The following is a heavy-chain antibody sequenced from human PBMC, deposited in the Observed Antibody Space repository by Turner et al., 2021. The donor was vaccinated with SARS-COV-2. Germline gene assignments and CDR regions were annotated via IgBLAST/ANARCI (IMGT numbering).Heavy chain of an antibody. D-gene: IGHD2-15*01. CDR2: ISYDGSNK. CDR3: AKGMGSYCSGGSCYPSTFDY. Sequence: QVQLVESGGGGVQPGRSLRLSCAASGSTFSGYGMHWVRQSPGKGLEWVAVISYDGSNKYYADSVKGRFTISRDNSKNTLYLKMNSLRAEDTAVYYCAKGMGSYCSGGSCYPSTFDYWGQGTLVTVSS. CDR1: GSTFSGYG. V-gene: IGHV3-30*18. J-gene: IGHJ4*02.